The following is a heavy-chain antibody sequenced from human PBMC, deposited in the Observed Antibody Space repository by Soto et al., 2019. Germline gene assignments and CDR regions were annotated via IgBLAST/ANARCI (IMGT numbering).Heavy chain of an antibody. CDR1: GGSISSGGYY. J-gene: IGHJ6*02. CDR2: IYYSGST. V-gene: IGHV4-31*03. CDR3: ARLSPGITVGMDV. Sequence: PSETLSLTCTVSGGSISSGGYYWSWIRQHPGKGLEWIGYIYYSGSTYYNPSLKSRVTISVDTSKNQFSLKLSSVTAADTAVYYCARLSPGITVGMDVWGQGTTVTVSS. D-gene: IGHD3-3*01.